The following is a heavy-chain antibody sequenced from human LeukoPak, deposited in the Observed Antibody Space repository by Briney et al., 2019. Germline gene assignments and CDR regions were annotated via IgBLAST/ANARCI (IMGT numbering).Heavy chain of an antibody. V-gene: IGHV3-30-3*01. CDR1: GFTFSSYA. CDR2: ISYDGSNK. Sequence: GGSLRLSCAASGFTFSSYAMHWVRQAPGKGLEWVAVISYDGSNKYYADSVKGRFTISRDNSRNTLYLQMNSLRAEDTAVYYCARVGANPYSSSILYYFDYWGQGTLVTVSS. D-gene: IGHD6-13*01. J-gene: IGHJ4*02. CDR3: ARVGANPYSSSILYYFDY.